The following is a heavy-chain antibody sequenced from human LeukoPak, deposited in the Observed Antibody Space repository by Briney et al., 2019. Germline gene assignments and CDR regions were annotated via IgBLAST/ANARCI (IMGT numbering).Heavy chain of an antibody. J-gene: IGHJ4*02. D-gene: IGHD1-7*01. CDR2: IYYRGST. V-gene: IGHV4-59*08. CDR3: ARRYNWNYVDYFDY. Sequence: YIYYRGSTNYTPSLKSRVTISVDKSKKQFSLKRSCVTAADTAVYYCARRYNWNYVDYFDYWGQGTLVTVSS.